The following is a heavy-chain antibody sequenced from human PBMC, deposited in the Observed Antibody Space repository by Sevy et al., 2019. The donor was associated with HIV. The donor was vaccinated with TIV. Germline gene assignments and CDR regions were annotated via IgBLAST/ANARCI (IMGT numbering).Heavy chain of an antibody. J-gene: IGHJ4*02. Sequence: GGSLRLSCAASGFTFSSYSMNWVRQAPGKGLEWVSSISSSSSYIYYADSVKGRFTISRDKAKNSLDLQMNSLRAEDTAVYYCARDSRERGYYFDYWGQGTLVTVSS. CDR3: ARDSRERGYYFDY. CDR2: ISSSSSYI. D-gene: IGHD3-10*01. V-gene: IGHV3-21*01. CDR1: GFTFSSYS.